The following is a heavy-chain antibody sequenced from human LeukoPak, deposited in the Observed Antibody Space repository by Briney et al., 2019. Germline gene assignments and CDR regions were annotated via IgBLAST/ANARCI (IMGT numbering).Heavy chain of an antibody. CDR1: GYTFTNYY. D-gene: IGHD1-26*01. V-gene: IGHV1-2*06. Sequence: ASVKVSCTTSGYTFTNYYIHWVRQAPGQGLEWMGRIDPNTGGTKSAKNFQGRVTMTRDTSISTAYMALSGLRSDDTAVYYCASLYDIVGTTVDYWGQGTLVTVSS. CDR3: ASLYDIVGTTVDY. CDR2: IDPNTGGT. J-gene: IGHJ4*02.